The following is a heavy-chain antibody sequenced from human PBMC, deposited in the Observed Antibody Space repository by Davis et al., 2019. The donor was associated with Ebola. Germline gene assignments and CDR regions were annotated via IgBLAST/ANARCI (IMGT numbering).Heavy chain of an antibody. CDR1: GGSFSGYY. Sequence: SETLSLTCGVYGGSFSGYYWSWIRQPPGKGLEWIGYIYYSGSTNYNPSLKSRVTISVDTSKNQFSLKLSSVTAADTADYYCARGELLDIWGQGTMVTVSS. J-gene: IGHJ3*02. V-gene: IGHV4-34*01. CDR3: ARGELLDI. D-gene: IGHD3-10*01. CDR2: IYYSGST.